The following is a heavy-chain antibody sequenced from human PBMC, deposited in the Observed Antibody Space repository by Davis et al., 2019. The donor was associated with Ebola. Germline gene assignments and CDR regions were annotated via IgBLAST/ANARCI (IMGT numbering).Heavy chain of an antibody. V-gene: IGHV1-18*01. CDR1: GYTFTSYG. Sequence: AASVKVSCKASGYTFTSYGISWVRQAPGQGLEWMGWISAYNGNTNYAQKFQGRVTITADKSTSTAYMELSSLRSEDTAVYYCASGPGYCSSTSCTNYYYYGMDVWGQGTTVTVSS. CDR3: ASGPGYCSSTSCTNYYYYGMDV. D-gene: IGHD2-2*01. J-gene: IGHJ6*02. CDR2: ISAYNGNT.